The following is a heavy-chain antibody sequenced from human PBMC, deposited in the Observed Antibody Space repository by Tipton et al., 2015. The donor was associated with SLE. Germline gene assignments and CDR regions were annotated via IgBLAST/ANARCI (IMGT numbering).Heavy chain of an antibody. CDR3: ASAADKAALQF. D-gene: IGHD2-15*01. CDR1: RFSFSTYA. Sequence: SLRLSCAASRFSFSTYAMHWVRQAPGKGLDWVAVISYDGSIQNYADSVKGRFTISRDNSQNTLYLQMNSLRPEDTAVYFRASAADKAALQFWGQGTLVSVSS. CDR2: ISYDGSIQ. V-gene: IGHV3-30-3*02. J-gene: IGHJ4*02.